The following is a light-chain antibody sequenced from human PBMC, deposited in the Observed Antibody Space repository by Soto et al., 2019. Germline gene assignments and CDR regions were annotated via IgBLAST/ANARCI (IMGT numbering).Light chain of an antibody. Sequence: IVLAQSPATLSWAPGESGTLSCRASQSVSSYLAWYQQKPGQAPRLLIYDASNRATGIPARFSGSGSGTDFTLTIRSLEPEDFAVYYCQQRSNWISFGQGTRLEIK. J-gene: IGKJ5*01. V-gene: IGKV3-11*01. CDR3: QQRSNWIS. CDR2: DAS. CDR1: QSVSSY.